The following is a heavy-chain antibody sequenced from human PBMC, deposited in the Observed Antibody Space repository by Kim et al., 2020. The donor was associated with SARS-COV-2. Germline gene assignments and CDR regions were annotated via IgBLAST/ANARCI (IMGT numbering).Heavy chain of an antibody. CDR2: IFPGDPII. D-gene: IGHD3-10*01. Sequence: GESLKISCKASGYGFDGYWIAWVRQMPGKGMELMGIIFPGDPIIRYSPSFQGQVTMSADKSISTAYLQWSSLKASDIATYYCARLTGCFHLGTYFDYWGQGTLVTVSP. V-gene: IGHV5-51*01. CDR3: ARLTGCFHLGTYFDY. J-gene: IGHJ4*02. CDR1: GYGFDGYW.